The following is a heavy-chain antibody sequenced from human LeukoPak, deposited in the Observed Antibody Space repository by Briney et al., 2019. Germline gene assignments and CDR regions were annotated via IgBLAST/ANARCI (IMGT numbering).Heavy chain of an antibody. J-gene: IGHJ4*02. V-gene: IGHV3-30*02. CDR3: ATTTVSTLYYFHC. D-gene: IGHD5/OR15-5a*01. CDR1: GFTFSSYG. CDR2: IRYDGSNK. Sequence: GGSLRLSCAASGFTFSSYGMHWVRQAPGKGLEWVAFIRYDGSNKYYTDSVKGRFTISRDNAKNSLHLQMNSLRAEDTAVYYCATTTVSTLYYFHCWGQGTLVTVSS.